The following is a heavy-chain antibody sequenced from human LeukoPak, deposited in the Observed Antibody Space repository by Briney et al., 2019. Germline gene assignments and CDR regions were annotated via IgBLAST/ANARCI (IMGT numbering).Heavy chain of an antibody. D-gene: IGHD5/OR15-5a*01. V-gene: IGHV4-59*12. CDR3: VKISVWWD. Sequence: SETLSLTCAVYGGSFSGYYWSWIRQPPGKGLEWIGYIYYSGSTNYNPSLKSRVTMSVDTSKNQFSLKLSSVTAVDTAVYYCVKISVWWDWGQGTLVTVSS. J-gene: IGHJ4*02. CDR2: IYYSGST. CDR1: GGSFSGYY.